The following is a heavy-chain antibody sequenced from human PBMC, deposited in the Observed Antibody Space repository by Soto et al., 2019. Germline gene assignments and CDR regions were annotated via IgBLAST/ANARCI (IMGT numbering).Heavy chain of an antibody. CDR2: IYYSGST. CDR1: GGSVSSGSYY. J-gene: IGHJ4*02. Sequence: QVQLQESGPGLVKPSETLSLTCTVSGGSVSSGSYYWSWIRQPPGKGLEWIGYIYYSGSTNDNPSPTSRITISVDTSNTQFPLKLGSVTAADTAVYYCATLRFLEWSTPDFDYWGQGTLVTVSS. D-gene: IGHD3-3*01. V-gene: IGHV4-61*01. CDR3: ATLRFLEWSTPDFDY.